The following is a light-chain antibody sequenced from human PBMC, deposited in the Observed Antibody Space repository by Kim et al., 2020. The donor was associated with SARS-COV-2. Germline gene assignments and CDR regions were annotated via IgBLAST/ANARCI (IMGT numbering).Light chain of an antibody. Sequence: ASVGDRVTLTCPASQDIKQDLTWYQQKPGKAPKVLIYDASNLEPGVPSRFSGCGSGTEFTFTISSLQPEDIATYYCQQYNNLPLTFGGGTRVEIK. CDR2: DAS. CDR1: QDIKQD. V-gene: IGKV1-33*01. J-gene: IGKJ4*01. CDR3: QQYNNLPLT.